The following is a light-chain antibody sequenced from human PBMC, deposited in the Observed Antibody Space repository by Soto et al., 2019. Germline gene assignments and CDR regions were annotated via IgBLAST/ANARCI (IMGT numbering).Light chain of an antibody. Sequence: TLSLSPGERATLSCRASQSVSSYLAWYQQKPGQAPRLLIYDASNRATGIPARFSGSGSGTDSTLTISSLEPEDFAVYYCQQRSNWPLTFGGGTKVDIK. CDR2: DAS. J-gene: IGKJ4*01. V-gene: IGKV3-11*01. CDR3: QQRSNWPLT. CDR1: QSVSSY.